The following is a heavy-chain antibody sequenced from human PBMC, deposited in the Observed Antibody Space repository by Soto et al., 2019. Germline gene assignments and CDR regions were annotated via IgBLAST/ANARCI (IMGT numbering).Heavy chain of an antibody. D-gene: IGHD1-1*01. CDR3: AKGGAGMEGMDV. CDR2: ISYDGSNK. CDR1: GFTFSSYG. V-gene: IGHV3-30*18. J-gene: IGHJ6*02. Sequence: QVQLVESGGGVVQPGRSLRLSCAASGFTFSSYGMHWVRQAPGKGLEWVAVISYDGSNKYYADSVKGRFTISRDNSKNALYLQMNSLRAEDTAVYYCAKGGAGMEGMDVWGQGTTVTVSS.